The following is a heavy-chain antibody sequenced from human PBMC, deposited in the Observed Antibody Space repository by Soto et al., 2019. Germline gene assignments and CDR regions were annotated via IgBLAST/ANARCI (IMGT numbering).Heavy chain of an antibody. CDR2: ISVYTGNT. V-gene: IGHV1-18*04. D-gene: IGHD2-8*01. CDR3: ARDRCTTDRCYTHHFDV. Sequence: QVQLVQSGGEVTKPGASVKVSCKSSGYTFTSYGVSWVRQAPGQGLEWLGWISVYTGNTKQAQKFQDRVTLTTEASTGTAYLELLNLRSDDTAVYYCARDRCTTDRCYTHHFDVWGQGTTVTVSS. J-gene: IGHJ6*02. CDR1: GYTFTSYG.